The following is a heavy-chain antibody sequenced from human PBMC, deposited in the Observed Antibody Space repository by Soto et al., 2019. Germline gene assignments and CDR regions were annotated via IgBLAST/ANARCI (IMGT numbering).Heavy chain of an antibody. CDR2: ISYDGSNK. CDR1: GFNFSGYA. D-gene: IGHD3-3*01. V-gene: IGHV3-30-3*01. Sequence: GGSLILSCAASGFNFSGYAMHCVRQAPGKGLEWVAAISYDGSNKYYADSVKGRFTISRDNSKNTLYLQMNSLRAEDTAVYYCARPNSDFWSGYRYWGQGTLVTVSS. J-gene: IGHJ4*02. CDR3: ARPNSDFWSGYRY.